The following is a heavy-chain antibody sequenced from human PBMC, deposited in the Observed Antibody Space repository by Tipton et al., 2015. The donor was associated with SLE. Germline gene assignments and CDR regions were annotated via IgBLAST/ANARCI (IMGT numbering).Heavy chain of an antibody. CDR2: VYPGDSDT. CDR3: AIHPPRGSSRSSFDY. J-gene: IGHJ4*02. Sequence: MQLVQAGAGVKKPGESLKNSCKCSGYSFTSYCIGCVRQMPGKGLEWMGVVYPGDSDTKYSPSFQAQVTISADKSIITAYLQWSSVKASDTAMYYCAIHPPRGSSRSSFDYWGQGTLVTVSS. V-gene: IGHV5-51*01. CDR1: GYSFTSYC. D-gene: IGHD6-13*01.